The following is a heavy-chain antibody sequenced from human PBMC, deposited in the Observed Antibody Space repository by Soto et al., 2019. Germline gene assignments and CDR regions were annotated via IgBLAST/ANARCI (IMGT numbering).Heavy chain of an antibody. J-gene: IGHJ6*02. CDR3: ARDQGYSYGYYYYYGMDV. Sequence: LRLSCAASGFTFSDHYMDWVRQAPGKGLEWVGRTRNKANSYTTEYAASVKGRFTISRDDSKNSLYLQMNSLKTEDTAVYYCARDQGYSYGYYYYYGMDVWGQGTTVTV. V-gene: IGHV3-72*01. CDR2: TRNKANSYTT. D-gene: IGHD5-18*01. CDR1: GFTFSDHY.